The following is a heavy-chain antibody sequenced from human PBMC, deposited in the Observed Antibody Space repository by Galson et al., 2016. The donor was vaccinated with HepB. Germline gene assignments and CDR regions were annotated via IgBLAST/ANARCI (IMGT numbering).Heavy chain of an antibody. CDR2: IYSGGAP. D-gene: IGHD6-13*01. CDR1: GFNVSSHC. J-gene: IGHJ5*01. Sequence: SLRLSCAGSGFNVSSHCMNWVRQPPGKGLEWVAIIYSGGAPYYADSVKGRFTISRDNPKNTLYLQMNGLRAEDTAVYYCARDPGRIAAAGHFDSWGQGTLVTVSS. V-gene: IGHV3-53*01. CDR3: ARDPGRIAAAGHFDS.